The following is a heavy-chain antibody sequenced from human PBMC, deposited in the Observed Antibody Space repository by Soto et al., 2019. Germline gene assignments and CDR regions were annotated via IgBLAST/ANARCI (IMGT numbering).Heavy chain of an antibody. CDR2: IRSKAYGGTT. Sequence: PGGSLRLSCTASEFTFGDYAMSWFRQAPGKGLEWVGLIRSKAYGGTTEYAASVKGRFTISRDDSKSIAYLQMNSLTAEDTAIYYCAKDRTVATMWGFFDYWGQGIQVTVSS. CDR3: AKDRTVATMWGFFDY. J-gene: IGHJ4*02. CDR1: EFTFGDYA. V-gene: IGHV3-49*03. D-gene: IGHD5-12*01.